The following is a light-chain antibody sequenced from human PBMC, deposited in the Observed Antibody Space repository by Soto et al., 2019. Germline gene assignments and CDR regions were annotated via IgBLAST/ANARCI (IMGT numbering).Light chain of an antibody. CDR1: SSDVGGYNY. CDR2: DVS. Sequence: QSALTQPASVSGSPGQSITISCTGTSSDVGGYNYVSWYQQHPGEAPKLMIYDVSNRPSGVSNRFSGSKSGNTASLTISGLQAEDEADYYCSSYITSNTLEVVFGGGTKLTVL. J-gene: IGLJ2*01. V-gene: IGLV2-14*01. CDR3: SSYITSNTLEVV.